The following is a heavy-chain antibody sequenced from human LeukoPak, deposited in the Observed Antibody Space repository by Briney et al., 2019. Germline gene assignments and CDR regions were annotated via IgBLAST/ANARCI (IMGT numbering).Heavy chain of an antibody. D-gene: IGHD2-21*01. V-gene: IGHV3-74*01. CDR1: GFKIIDYW. Sequence: GGSLRLSCAASGFKIIDYWMYWVRQAPGKGLVWGSRVNIDGGITSYADSVKGRFTISRDNAKNTLYLQMNGLRAEDTAVYYCAREANCGGDCSPDYWGQGILVTVSS. CDR2: VNIDGGIT. J-gene: IGHJ4*02. CDR3: AREANCGGDCSPDY.